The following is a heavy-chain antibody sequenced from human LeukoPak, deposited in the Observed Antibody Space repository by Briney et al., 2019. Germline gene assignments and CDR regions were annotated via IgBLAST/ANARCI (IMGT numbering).Heavy chain of an antibody. CDR3: ARDKKPSGYTRGDYYFDY. J-gene: IGHJ4*02. V-gene: IGHV1-69*05. D-gene: IGHD3-22*01. Sequence: PGSSVKVSCKASGGTFSSYAISWVRQAPGQGLEWMGGIIPIFGTANYAQKFQGRVTITTDESTSTAYMELSSLRSEDTAVYYCARDKKPSGYTRGDYYFDYWGQGTLVTVSS. CDR2: IIPIFGTA. CDR1: GGTFSSYA.